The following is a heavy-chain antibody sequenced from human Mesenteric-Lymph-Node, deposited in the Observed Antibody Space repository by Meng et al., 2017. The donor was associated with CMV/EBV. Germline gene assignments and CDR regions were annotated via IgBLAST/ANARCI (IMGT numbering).Heavy chain of an antibody. D-gene: IGHD3-22*01. CDR2: IKQDGSEK. Sequence: ETLSLTCAASGFTFSSYWMSWVRQTPGKGLEWVANIKQDGSEKYYVDSVKGRFTISRDNSKNTLYLQMNSLRAEDTAMYYCATYDSRGFYYYWGQGTLVTVSS. V-gene: IGHV3-7*03. CDR3: ATYDSRGFYYY. J-gene: IGHJ4*02. CDR1: GFTFSSYW.